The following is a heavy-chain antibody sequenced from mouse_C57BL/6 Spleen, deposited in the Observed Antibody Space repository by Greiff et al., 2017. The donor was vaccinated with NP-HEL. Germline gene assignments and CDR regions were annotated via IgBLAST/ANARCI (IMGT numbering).Heavy chain of an antibody. Sequence: EVQLVESGGGLVKPGGSLKLSCAASGFTFSDYGMHWVRQAPEKGLEWVAYISSGSSTIYYADTVKGRFTISRENAKNILFLQMTSLRSEDTAMYYGANYYVSSDWYFDVWGTGTTVTVSS. J-gene: IGHJ1*03. D-gene: IGHD1-1*01. V-gene: IGHV5-17*01. CDR1: GFTFSDYG. CDR2: ISSGSSTI. CDR3: ANYYVSSDWYFDV.